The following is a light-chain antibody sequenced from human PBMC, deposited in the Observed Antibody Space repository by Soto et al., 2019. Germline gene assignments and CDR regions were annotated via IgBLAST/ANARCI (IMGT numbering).Light chain of an antibody. CDR1: SSDVGRYNY. CDR3: SSYTSSSTRVV. CDR2: DVN. V-gene: IGLV2-14*01. Sequence: QSALTQPASVSGSPVQSITISCTGTSSDVGRYNYVSWYQQHPGKDPKLMIYDVNNRPSGVSNRFSGSKSGNTASLTISGLQAEDEADYYCSSYTSSSTRVVFGGGTKLTVL. J-gene: IGLJ2*01.